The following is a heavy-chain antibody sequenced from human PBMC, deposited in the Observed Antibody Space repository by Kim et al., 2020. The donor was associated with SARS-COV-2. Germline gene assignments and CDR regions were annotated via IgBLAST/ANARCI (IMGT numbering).Heavy chain of an antibody. J-gene: IGHJ4*02. Sequence: ASVKVSCKASGYTFTSYDINWVRQATGQGLEWMGLMNPNSGNTGFAQKFQARVTMTSNTSINTAYMELSSLRSEDTAIYYCARGRRYYYDTSGFDKYFDYWGQGTQVTVSS. V-gene: IGHV1-8*01. CDR2: MNPNSGNT. CDR1: GYTFTSYD. D-gene: IGHD3-22*01. CDR3: ARGRRYYYDTSGFDKYFDY.